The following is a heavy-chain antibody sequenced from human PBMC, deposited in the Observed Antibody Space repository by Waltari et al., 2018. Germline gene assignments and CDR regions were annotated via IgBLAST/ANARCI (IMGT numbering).Heavy chain of an antibody. CDR2: MNPNSGNT. J-gene: IGHJ4*02. Sequence: QVQLVQSGAEVKKTGASVKVSCKASGYTFTSYDINWVRKATGQGLEWMGWMNPNSGNTGYAQKFQGRVTMTRNTSISTAYMELSSLRSEDTAVYYCARWYYDFWSGYYFFDYWGQGTLVTVSS. V-gene: IGHV1-8*01. CDR1: GYTFTSYD. CDR3: ARWYYDFWSGYYFFDY. D-gene: IGHD3-3*01.